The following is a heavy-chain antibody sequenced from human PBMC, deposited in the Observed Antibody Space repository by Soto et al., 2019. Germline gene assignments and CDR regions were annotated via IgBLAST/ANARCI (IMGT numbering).Heavy chain of an antibody. CDR3: AIYPGEDRGSLPL. CDR2: INHSGVT. D-gene: IGHD3-16*01. V-gene: IGHV4-34*01. Sequence: PSETLSLTCAVYGGPLSGYYWSWIRQPPGKGLEWIGEINHSGVTNYNPSLKSRVTISVDTAKNQFSLKLNSVTAADTAVYYCAIYPGEDRGSLPLWGQGTLVTVSS. J-gene: IGHJ4*02. CDR1: GGPLSGYY.